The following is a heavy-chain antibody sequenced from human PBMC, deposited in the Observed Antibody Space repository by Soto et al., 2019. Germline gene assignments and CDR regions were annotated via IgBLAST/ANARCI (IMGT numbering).Heavy chain of an antibody. Sequence: ASVKVSCKASGYTFTSYAMHWVRQAPGQRLEWMGWINAGNGNTKYSQKFQGRVTITRDTSASTAYMELNGLKTEDTAVYYCNTDGQVLPNGMDVWGQGTTVTVS. V-gene: IGHV1-3*01. CDR1: GYTFTSYA. J-gene: IGHJ6*02. CDR2: INAGNGNT. CDR3: NTDGQVLPNGMDV. D-gene: IGHD5-18*01.